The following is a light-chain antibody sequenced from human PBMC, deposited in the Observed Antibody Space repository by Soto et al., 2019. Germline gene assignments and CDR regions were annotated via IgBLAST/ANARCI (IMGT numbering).Light chain of an antibody. CDR1: SSDVGSYNL. V-gene: IGLV2-23*01. J-gene: IGLJ1*01. CDR2: DAN. CDR3: CSYAGSTTFYV. Sequence: QSALTQPASMSGSPGQSITISCTGTSSDVGSYNLVSWYQHHPGEAPKLIIYDANKRPSGISNRFSGSKSGNTASLTISGLQAEEEADYYCCSYAGSTTFYVFGIGTKVTVL.